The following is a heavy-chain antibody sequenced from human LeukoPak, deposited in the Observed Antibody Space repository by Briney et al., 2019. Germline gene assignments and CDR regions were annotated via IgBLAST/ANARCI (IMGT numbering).Heavy chain of an antibody. Sequence: SETLSLTCTVSGGSISSYYWSWIRQPAGKGLEWIGRIYTSGSTNYNPSLKSRVTMSVDTSKNQFSLKLSSVTAADTAVYYCARGRYCSSPGCSPQPYNWFDPGGQEPLVTVPS. CDR2: IYTSGST. D-gene: IGHD2-2*01. CDR3: ARGRYCSSPGCSPQPYNWFDP. CDR1: GGSISSYY. J-gene: IGHJ5*02. V-gene: IGHV4-4*07.